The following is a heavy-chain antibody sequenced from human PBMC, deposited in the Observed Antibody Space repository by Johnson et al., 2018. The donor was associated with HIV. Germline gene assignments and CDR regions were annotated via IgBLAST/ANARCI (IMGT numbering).Heavy chain of an antibody. V-gene: IGHV3-66*01. CDR2: LYADGRT. J-gene: IGHJ3*02. Sequence: VQLVESGGGLVQPGGSLRLSCAASGFIVSSKYMTWFRQAPGKGLEWVSVLYADGRTYYADSVKGRFTVSRDNAKNTLYLQMNSLRVEDTAVYYCWGLVGAYDAFYIWGQGTMVTVSS. CDR3: WGLVGAYDAFYI. CDR1: GFIVSSKY. D-gene: IGHD1-26*01.